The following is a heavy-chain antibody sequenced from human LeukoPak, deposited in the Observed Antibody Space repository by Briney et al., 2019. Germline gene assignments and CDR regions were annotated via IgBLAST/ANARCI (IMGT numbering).Heavy chain of an antibody. D-gene: IGHD3-22*01. Sequence: ASVKVSCKASGYTFTGYYMHWVRQAHGQGLEWMGWINPNSGGTNYAQKFQGRVTMTRDTSISTAYMELSRLRSDDTAVYYCARTTYYDSSGYYVGHYYYMDVWGKGTTVTVSS. J-gene: IGHJ6*03. CDR2: INPNSGGT. V-gene: IGHV1-2*02. CDR3: ARTTYYDSSGYYVGHYYYMDV. CDR1: GYTFTGYY.